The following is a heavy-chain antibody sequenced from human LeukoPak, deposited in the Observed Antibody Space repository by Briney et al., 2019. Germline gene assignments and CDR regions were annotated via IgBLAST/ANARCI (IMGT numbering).Heavy chain of an antibody. CDR3: ASTVYYDSSGLS. CDR1: GFTVSSNY. J-gene: IGHJ1*01. CDR2: IYSGGST. V-gene: IGHV3-53*01. D-gene: IGHD3-22*01. Sequence: GGSLRLSCAASGFTVSSNYMSWVRQAPGKGLEWVSVIYSGGSTYYADSVKGRFTISRDNSKNTLYLQMNSLRAEDTAVYYCASTVYYDSSGLSWGQGTLVTVSS.